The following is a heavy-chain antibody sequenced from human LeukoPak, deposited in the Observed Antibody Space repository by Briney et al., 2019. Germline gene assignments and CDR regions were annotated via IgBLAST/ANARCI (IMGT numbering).Heavy chain of an antibody. Sequence: PGGSLRLSCAASGFTFSSYAMHWVRQAPGKGLEWVAAISYDGSNKYYADSVKGRFTISRDNSKNTLYLQMNSLRAEDTAVYYCAREGRAGTYFDYWGQGTLVTVSS. J-gene: IGHJ4*02. D-gene: IGHD6-19*01. CDR2: ISYDGSNK. CDR3: AREGRAGTYFDY. CDR1: GFTFSSYA. V-gene: IGHV3-30*04.